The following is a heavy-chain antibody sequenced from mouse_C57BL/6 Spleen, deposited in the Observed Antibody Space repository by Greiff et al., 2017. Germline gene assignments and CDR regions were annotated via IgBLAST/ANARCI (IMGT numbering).Heavy chain of an antibody. CDR1: GYTFTSYW. CDR3: AVLRRDWYFDV. CDR2: IDPSDSYT. V-gene: IGHV1-50*01. Sequence: QVQLQQPGAELVKPGASVKLSCKASGYTFTSYWMQWVKQRPGQGLEWIGEIDPSDSYTNYNQKFKGKATLTVDTSSSTAYMQLSSLTSEDSAVYYCAVLRRDWYFDVWGTGTTVTVSS. J-gene: IGHJ1*03. D-gene: IGHD2-12*01.